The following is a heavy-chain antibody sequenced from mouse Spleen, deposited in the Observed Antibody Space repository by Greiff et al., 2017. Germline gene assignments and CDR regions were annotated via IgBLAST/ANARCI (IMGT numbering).Heavy chain of an antibody. CDR2: INPGSGGT. CDR1: GYAFTNYL. J-gene: IGHJ1*01. CDR3: ARPYYYGSSYGYFDV. Sequence: VQLQQSGAELVRPGTSVKVSCKASGYAFTNYLIEWVKQRPGQGLEWIGVINPGSGGTNYNEKFKGKATLTADKSSSTAYMQLSSLTSDDSAVYFCARPYYYGSSYGYFDVWGAGTTVTVSS. D-gene: IGHD1-1*01. V-gene: IGHV1-54*01.